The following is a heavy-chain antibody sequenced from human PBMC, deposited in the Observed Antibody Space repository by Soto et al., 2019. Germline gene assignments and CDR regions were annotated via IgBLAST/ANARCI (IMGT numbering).Heavy chain of an antibody. J-gene: IGHJ5*02. CDR3: AKEGGYDILTGYRNRFDP. D-gene: IGHD3-9*01. V-gene: IGHV3-23*01. Sequence: EVQLLESGGGLVQPGGSLRLSCAASGFSFSSYAMSWVRQAPGKGLEWVSGISGGGGSTYYAVSVKGRFTISRDNSKNTLSLQMDSLRVEDMAIYYCAKEGGYDILTGYRNRFDPWGQATLVTVSS. CDR1: GFSFSSYA. CDR2: ISGGGGST.